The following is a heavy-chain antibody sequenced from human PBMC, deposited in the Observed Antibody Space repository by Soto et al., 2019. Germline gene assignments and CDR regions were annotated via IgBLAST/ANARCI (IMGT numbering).Heavy chain of an antibody. Sequence: GGSLRLSCAASGFTFSSYSMNWVRQAPGKGLEWVSSISSSSYIYYADSVKGRFTISRDNAKNSLYLQMNSLRAEDTAVYYCAKGWTYYYGSGSYYWGQGTLVTVSS. D-gene: IGHD3-10*01. CDR2: ISSSSYI. CDR3: AKGWTYYYGSGSYY. CDR1: GFTFSSYS. J-gene: IGHJ4*02. V-gene: IGHV3-21*01.